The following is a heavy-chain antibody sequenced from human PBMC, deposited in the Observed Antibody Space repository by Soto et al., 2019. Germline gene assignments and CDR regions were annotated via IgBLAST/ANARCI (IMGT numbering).Heavy chain of an antibody. Sequence: PGGSLRLSCAASGFTLSSYAISLVRQAPGKGLEWVSAISCSGGSTYYADSVKGRFTISRDNSKNTLYLQMNSLRAEDTAVYYCAKFRISDYWGQGTLVTVSS. CDR1: GFTLSSYA. J-gene: IGHJ4*02. CDR3: AKFRISDY. D-gene: IGHD1-20*01. V-gene: IGHV3-23*01. CDR2: ISCSGGST.